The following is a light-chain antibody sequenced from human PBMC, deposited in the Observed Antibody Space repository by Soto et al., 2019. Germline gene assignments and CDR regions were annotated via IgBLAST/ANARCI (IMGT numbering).Light chain of an antibody. CDR1: NSNIGNNN. CDR3: AAWDDSLSGRI. J-gene: IGLJ2*01. V-gene: IGLV1-47*01. Sequence: QSVLIQPPSASGTPGQRVTISCSGSNSNIGNNNVYWYQQLPGTAPKLLIYKNNQRPSGVPDRFSGSRSGTSASLAISGLRSEDESDYYRAAWDDSLSGRIFGGGTKLTVL. CDR2: KNN.